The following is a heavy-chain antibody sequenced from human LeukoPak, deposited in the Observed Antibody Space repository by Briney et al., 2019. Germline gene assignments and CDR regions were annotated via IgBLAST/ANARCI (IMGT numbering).Heavy chain of an antibody. Sequence: GGSLRLSCAASGFTFSGYSMNWVRQAPGKGLEWISYISSTSSTIYYADSVKGQFTISRDNAKNTLYLQMSSLRAEDTAVYYCAKVVAVAGVFDYWGQGTLVTVSS. CDR3: AKVVAVAGVFDY. V-gene: IGHV3-48*01. D-gene: IGHD6-19*01. J-gene: IGHJ4*02. CDR1: GFTFSGYS. CDR2: ISSTSSTI.